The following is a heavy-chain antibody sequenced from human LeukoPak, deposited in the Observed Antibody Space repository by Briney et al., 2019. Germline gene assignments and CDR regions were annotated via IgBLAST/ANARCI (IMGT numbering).Heavy chain of an antibody. J-gene: IGHJ4*02. CDR3: AKDLFGPLHPIG. CDR1: GFTFSSYA. D-gene: IGHD2-15*01. CDR2: ISGNGGST. V-gene: IGHV3-23*01. Sequence: GGSLRLSCAASGFTFSSYAMSWVRQAPGKGREWVSAISGNGGSTYYADSVKGRFTISRDNSKNTLYLQMNSLRAEDTAVYYCAKDLFGPLHPIGWGKGTLVTVSS.